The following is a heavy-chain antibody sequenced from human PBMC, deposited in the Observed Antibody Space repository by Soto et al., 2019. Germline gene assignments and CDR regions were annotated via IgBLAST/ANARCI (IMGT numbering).Heavy chain of an antibody. D-gene: IGHD6-13*01. CDR3: AGRQQNYYYYGMDV. CDR2: ISQDGSVK. CDR1: GIIISTYA. J-gene: IGHJ6*02. Sequence: QVQLVESGGGVVQPGRSLTVSCAASGIIISTYAMHWVRQAPGKGLEWVAVISQDGSVKYYADSVKGRFIISRDNPKNTLFLQVNSLGADDTAVYYCAGRQQNYYYYGMDVWGQGTTVTVSS. V-gene: IGHV3-30*03.